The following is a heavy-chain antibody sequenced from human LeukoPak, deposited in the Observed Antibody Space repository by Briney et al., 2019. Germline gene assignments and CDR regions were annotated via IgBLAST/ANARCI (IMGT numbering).Heavy chain of an antibody. J-gene: IGHJ4*02. CDR1: GFTFSNYA. Sequence: PGGSLRLSCAASGFTFSNYAMSWVRQAPGKGLEWAAAISSSGDSTYYADSVKGRFTISRDNSKNTLYLQMNSLRAEDTALYYCAKDQGDGSYFDYWGQETRVTVSS. CDR2: ISSSGDST. CDR3: AKDQGDGSYFDY. D-gene: IGHD5-24*01. V-gene: IGHV3-23*01.